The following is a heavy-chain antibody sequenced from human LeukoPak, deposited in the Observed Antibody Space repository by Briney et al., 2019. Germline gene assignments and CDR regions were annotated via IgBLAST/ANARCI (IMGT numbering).Heavy chain of an antibody. CDR3: ARDLYRIVVVPHYFDY. CDR2: IETGGAST. J-gene: IGHJ4*02. Sequence: GGSLRLSCAASGFTFSSYGMSWVRQAPGKGLEWVSAIETGGASTYYADSVKGRFSISRDNSKDTLYLQMNSLRAEDTAVYYCARDLYRIVVVPHYFDYWGQGTLVTVSS. CDR1: GFTFSSYG. V-gene: IGHV3-23*01. D-gene: IGHD3-22*01.